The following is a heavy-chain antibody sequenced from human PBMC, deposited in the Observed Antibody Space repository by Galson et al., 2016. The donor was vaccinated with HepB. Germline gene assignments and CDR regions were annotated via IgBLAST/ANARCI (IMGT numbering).Heavy chain of an antibody. J-gene: IGHJ6*02. CDR1: GGSISSSSYY. V-gene: IGHV4-39*01. D-gene: IGHD5-12*01. CDR3: GRHVGGYGWMADNGMDV. Sequence: SETLSLTCTVSGGSISSSSYYWGWIRQPPGKGLEWIGSIYYSGSTYSNPSLKSRVTISVDTSKNQFSLKLSSVTAADTAFSYCGRHVGGYGWMADNGMDVWGLGTTVTVSS. CDR2: IYYSGST.